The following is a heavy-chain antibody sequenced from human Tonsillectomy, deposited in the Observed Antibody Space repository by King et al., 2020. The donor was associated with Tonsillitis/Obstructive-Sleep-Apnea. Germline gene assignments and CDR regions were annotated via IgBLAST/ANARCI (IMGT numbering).Heavy chain of an antibody. Sequence: VQLVESGGGLVKPGGSLRLSCAASGFTFSNAWMIWVRQAPGKGLEWVCRFHSITDGGTTDYAAPVKGRFTISRDDSKNTLYLQMNSLKTEDTAVYYCTTDPGYSWGQGTLVTVSS. V-gene: IGHV3-15*01. CDR3: TTDPGYS. CDR2: FHSITDGGTT. J-gene: IGHJ4*02. D-gene: IGHD6-25*01. CDR1: GFTFSNAW.